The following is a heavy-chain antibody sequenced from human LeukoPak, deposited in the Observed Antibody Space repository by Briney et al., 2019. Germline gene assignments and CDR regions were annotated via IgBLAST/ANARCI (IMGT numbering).Heavy chain of an antibody. V-gene: IGHV3-74*01. CDR1: GFTFSSYW. J-gene: IGHJ6*03. D-gene: IGHD2-15*01. CDR3: AKDWNDAVVALGNYYYYMDV. CDR2: FNSDGSNT. Sequence: GGSLRLSCAASGFTFSSYWMHWVRQAPGKGLVWVSRFNSDGSNTRYADSVKGRFTISRDNAKNTLYLQMNSLRAEDTAVYYCAKDWNDAVVALGNYYYYMDVWGKGITVTISS.